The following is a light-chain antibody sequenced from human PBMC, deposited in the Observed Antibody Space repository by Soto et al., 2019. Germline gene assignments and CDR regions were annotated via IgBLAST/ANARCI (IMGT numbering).Light chain of an antibody. V-gene: IGLV1-40*01. CDR3: QSYDSSLSGCMV. J-gene: IGLJ2*01. Sequence: QLVLTQPPSVSGAPGQRVTISCTGSSSNIGAGYDVHWYQQLPGTAPKLLIYGNSNRPSGVPDRFSGSKSGTSASLAITGLQDEDEADYYCQSYDSSLSGCMVFGGGTKLTVL. CDR2: GNS. CDR1: SSNIGAGYD.